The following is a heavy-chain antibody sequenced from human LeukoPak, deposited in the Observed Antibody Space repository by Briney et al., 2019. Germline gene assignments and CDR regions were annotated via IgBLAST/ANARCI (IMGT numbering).Heavy chain of an antibody. Sequence: ASVKVSCKASGYTFTSYYMHWVRQAPGQGLEWTGIINPSGGSTSYAQKFQGRVTMTRDMSTSTVYMELSSLRSEDTAVYYCARDFPPLLTGLDYWGQGTLVTVSS. D-gene: IGHD1-20*01. V-gene: IGHV1-46*01. CDR2: INPSGGST. CDR3: ARDFPPLLTGLDY. CDR1: GYTFTSYY. J-gene: IGHJ4*02.